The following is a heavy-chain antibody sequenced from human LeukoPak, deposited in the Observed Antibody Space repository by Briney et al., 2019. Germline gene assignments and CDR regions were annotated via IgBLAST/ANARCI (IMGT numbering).Heavy chain of an antibody. CDR1: GFTFSTYS. CDR3: ARDGIFDY. CDR2: IRGGSTYI. V-gene: IGHV3-21*01. Sequence: GGSLRLSCAASGFTFSTYSMHWVRQAPGKGLEWVSSIRGGSTYINYADSVKGRFTISRDDAKNSLYLQMNSLRAEDTAVYYCARDGIFDYWGQGTLVTVSS. J-gene: IGHJ4*02.